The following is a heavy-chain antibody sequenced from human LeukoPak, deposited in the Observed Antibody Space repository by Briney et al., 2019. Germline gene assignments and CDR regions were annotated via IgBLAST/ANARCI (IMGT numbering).Heavy chain of an antibody. D-gene: IGHD5-18*01. J-gene: IGHJ4*02. Sequence: GGSLRLSCAASGFTFSSYSMNWVRQAPGKGLEWVSYISSSSSTIYYADSVKGRFTISRDNAKNSLYLQMNSLKASDTAMYYCARGLRVRGYSYGPLCYWGQGTLVTVSS. CDR3: ARGLRVRGYSYGPLCY. CDR2: ISSSSSTI. V-gene: IGHV3-48*01. CDR1: GFTFSSYS.